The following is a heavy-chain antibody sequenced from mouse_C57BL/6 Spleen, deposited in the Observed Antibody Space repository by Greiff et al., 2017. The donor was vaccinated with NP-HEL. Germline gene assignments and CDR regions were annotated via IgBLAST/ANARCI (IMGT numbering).Heavy chain of an antibody. CDR2: IYPGEGDT. V-gene: IGHV1-80*01. CDR1: GYAFSSYW. D-gene: IGHD1-1*01. Sequence: QVQLQQSGAELVKPGASVKISCKASGYAFSSYWMNWVKQRPGKGLEWIGQIYPGEGDTNYNGKFKGKATLTADKSSSTAYMQLSALTSADSAVYFCARASVCGSSYWYFDVWGTGTTVTVSS. J-gene: IGHJ1*03. CDR3: ARASVCGSSYWYFDV.